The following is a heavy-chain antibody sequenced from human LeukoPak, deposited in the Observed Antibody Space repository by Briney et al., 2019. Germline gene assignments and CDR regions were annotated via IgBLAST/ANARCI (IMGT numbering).Heavy chain of an antibody. CDR2: ISSSGSTI. CDR1: GFTFSNFG. Sequence: GGSLRLSCAASGFTFSNFGMHWVRQAPGKGLEWVSYISSSGSTIYYADSVKGRFTISRDNAKNSLYLQMNSLRAEDTAVYYCAELGITMIGGVWGKGTTVTISS. D-gene: IGHD3-10*02. V-gene: IGHV3-48*04. CDR3: AELGITMIGGV. J-gene: IGHJ6*04.